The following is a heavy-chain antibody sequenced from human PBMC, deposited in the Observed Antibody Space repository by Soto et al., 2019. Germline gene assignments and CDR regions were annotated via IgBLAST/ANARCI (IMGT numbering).Heavy chain of an antibody. CDR1: GGSISSYY. J-gene: IGHJ4*02. CDR3: ARRYGSSFDY. Sequence: SETLSLTCTVSGGSISSYYWSWIRQPPGKGLEWIGYIYYSGSTNYNPSLKSRVTISVDTSKNQFSLKLSSVTAADTAVHYCARRYGSSFDYWGQGTLVTVSS. D-gene: IGHD6-13*01. CDR2: IYYSGST. V-gene: IGHV4-59*08.